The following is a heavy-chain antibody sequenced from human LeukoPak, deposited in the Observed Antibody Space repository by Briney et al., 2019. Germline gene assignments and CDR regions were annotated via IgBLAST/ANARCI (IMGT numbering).Heavy chain of an antibody. D-gene: IGHD3-3*01. V-gene: IGHV1-18*01. CDR1: GYTFTSYG. Sequence: ASVKVSCKASGYTFTSYGISWVRQAPGQGLEWMGWISAYNGNTNYAQKLQGGVTMTTDTSTSTAYMELRSLRSDDTAVYYCARVLTIFGVAPRDRGWFDPWGQGTLVTVSS. CDR2: ISAYNGNT. CDR3: ARVLTIFGVAPRDRGWFDP. J-gene: IGHJ5*02.